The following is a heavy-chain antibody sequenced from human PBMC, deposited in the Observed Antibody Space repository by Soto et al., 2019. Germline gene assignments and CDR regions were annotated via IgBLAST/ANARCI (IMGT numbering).Heavy chain of an antibody. CDR3: ARDLLRYFDWLVN. D-gene: IGHD3-9*01. Sequence: VKVSCKASGGTFSSYTISLVRQAPGQGLEWMGRIIPILGIANYAQKFQGRVTITADKSTSTAYMELSSLRSEDTAVYYCARDLLRYFDWLVNWGQRTLVTV. CDR2: IIPILGIA. CDR1: GGTFSSYT. J-gene: IGHJ4*02. V-gene: IGHV1-69*04.